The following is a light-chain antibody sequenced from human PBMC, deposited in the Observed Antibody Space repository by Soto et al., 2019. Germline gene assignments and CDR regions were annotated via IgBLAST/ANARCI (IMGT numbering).Light chain of an antibody. CDR2: EVS. Sequence: QSALTQPASVSGSAGQSITISCTGTSSDVGSYNYVSWYQQHPGKAPKVIIYEVSYRPSGISNRFSGSKSANTASLTISGLQAEDEADYYCSSFTSSGAYVFGTGTKPTVL. CDR3: SSFTSSGAYV. CDR1: SSDVGSYNY. J-gene: IGLJ1*01. V-gene: IGLV2-14*01.